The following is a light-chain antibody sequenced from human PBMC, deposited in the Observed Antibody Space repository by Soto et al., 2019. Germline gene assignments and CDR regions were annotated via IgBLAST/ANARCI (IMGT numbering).Light chain of an antibody. J-gene: IGKJ2*01. CDR2: KAS. Sequence: DIQMTQSPSTLSASVGDRVTITCRAGQSSSSWLAWYQRNPGKAAEVLIYKASSLVSGVPSRFSVSGSETEFTTSTCRLHTNDIATYYCQQYNSYDTFGQGIKLELK. V-gene: IGKV1-5*03. CDR3: QQYNSYDT. CDR1: QSSSSW.